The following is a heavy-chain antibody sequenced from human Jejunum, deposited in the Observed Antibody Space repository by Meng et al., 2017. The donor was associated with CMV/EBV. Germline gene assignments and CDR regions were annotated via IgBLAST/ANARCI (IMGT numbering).Heavy chain of an antibody. V-gene: IGHV3-43D*03. CDR1: GFTFDDYA. CDR2: ISWDGGST. D-gene: IGHD4-11*01. CDR3: AKGDSVTHYFDY. Sequence: AVSGFTFDDYAMHWVRQAPGKGLEWVSLISWDGGSTYYADSVKGRFTISRDNSKNSLYLQMNSLRAEDTALYYCAKGDSVTHYFDYWGQGTLVTVSS. J-gene: IGHJ4*02.